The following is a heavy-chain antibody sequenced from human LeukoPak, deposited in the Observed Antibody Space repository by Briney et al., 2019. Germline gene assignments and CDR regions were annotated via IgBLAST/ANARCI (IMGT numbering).Heavy chain of an antibody. V-gene: IGHV1-2*02. CDR1: GYTFTGYY. CDR2: INPNSGGT. J-gene: IGHJ6*03. D-gene: IGHD1-26*01. Sequence: ASVKVSCKASGYTFTGYYMHWVRPAPGQGVDWMGWINPNSGGTNYAQKFQGRVTMTRDTSISTAYMELSRLRSDDTAVYYCARDPPEWELQGYYYYYMDVWGKGTTVTVSS. CDR3: ARDPPEWELQGYYYYYMDV.